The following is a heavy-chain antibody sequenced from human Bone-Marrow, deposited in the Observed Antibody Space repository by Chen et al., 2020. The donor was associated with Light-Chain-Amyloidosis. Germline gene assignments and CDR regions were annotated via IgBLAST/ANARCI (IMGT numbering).Heavy chain of an antibody. Sequence: QVQLQESGPGLVKPSQTLSLTCTVSGGSISSGGYYWSWIRQHPGKGLEWIGYIYYSGSTYYNPSLKSRVTISVDTSKNQFSLKLSSVTAADTAVYYCARELDCSGGSCYQGGYGMDVWGQGTTVTVSS. CDR2: IYYSGST. D-gene: IGHD2-15*01. CDR1: GGSISSGGYY. V-gene: IGHV4-31*03. CDR3: ARELDCSGGSCYQGGYGMDV. J-gene: IGHJ6*02.